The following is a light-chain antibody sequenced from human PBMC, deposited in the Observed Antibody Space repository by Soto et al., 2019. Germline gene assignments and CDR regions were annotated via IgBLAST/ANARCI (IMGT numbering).Light chain of an antibody. Sequence: EIVLTQSPGTLSLSPGERATLSCRASQSFSSSYLAWYQQKPGQAPRLLIYGGSSRATGIPDRFSGSGSGTDFTLTISRLEPEDFAVYYCQQYGSPPLSFGGGTKVEIK. CDR1: QSFSSSY. CDR3: QQYGSPPLS. V-gene: IGKV3-20*01. CDR2: GGS. J-gene: IGKJ4*01.